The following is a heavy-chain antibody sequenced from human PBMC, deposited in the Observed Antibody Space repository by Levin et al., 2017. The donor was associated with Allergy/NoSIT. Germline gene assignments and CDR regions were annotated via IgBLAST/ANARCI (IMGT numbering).Heavy chain of an antibody. D-gene: IGHD5-12*01. CDR3: AKANIVATITTTYYYYYMDV. CDR2: ISYDGSNK. CDR1: GFTFSSYG. V-gene: IGHV3-30*18. Sequence: GESLKISCAASGFTFSSYGMHWVRQAPGKGLEWVAVISYDGSNKYYADSVKGRFTISRDNSKNTLYLQMNSLRAEDTAVYYCAKANIVATITTTYYYYYMDVWGKGTTVTVSS. J-gene: IGHJ6*03.